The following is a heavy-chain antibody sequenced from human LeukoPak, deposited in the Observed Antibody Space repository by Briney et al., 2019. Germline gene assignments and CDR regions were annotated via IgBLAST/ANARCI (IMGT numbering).Heavy chain of an antibody. Sequence: PGRSLRVSCAASGFTFSSYGMHSVRQAPGKGGEWVAVISYDGSNKYYADSVKGRFTISRDNSKNTLYLQMNSLRAEDTAVYYCAKDRGFDSSGYLHDYWGQGTLVTVSS. D-gene: IGHD3-22*01. CDR3: AKDRGFDSSGYLHDY. CDR1: GFTFSSYG. V-gene: IGHV3-30*18. CDR2: ISYDGSNK. J-gene: IGHJ4*02.